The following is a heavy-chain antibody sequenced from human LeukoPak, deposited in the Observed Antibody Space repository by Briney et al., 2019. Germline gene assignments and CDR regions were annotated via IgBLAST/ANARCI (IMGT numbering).Heavy chain of an antibody. CDR2: ISGSGGST. Sequence: GSLTLSCAAYGFTFSSYAMSWVRPAQGKGLEWVSAISGSGGSTSHADSVKGRLTISRENSKNMLYLQINSLRAEGTVVCFCAKEGVGLGFDYWGQGTLVSVSS. CDR1: GFTFSSYA. V-gene: IGHV3-23*01. CDR3: AKEGVGLGFDY. D-gene: IGHD2-8*01. J-gene: IGHJ4*02.